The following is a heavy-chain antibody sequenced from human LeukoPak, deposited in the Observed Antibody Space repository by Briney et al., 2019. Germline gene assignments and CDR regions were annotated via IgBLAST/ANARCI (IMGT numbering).Heavy chain of an antibody. D-gene: IGHD2-2*01. CDR2: ISYDGSNK. J-gene: IGHJ4*02. V-gene: IGHV3-30*04. Sequence: SGGSLRLSCAASGFNFRNYALSWVRQAPGKGLEWVAVISYDGSNKYYADSVKGRFTISRDNSKNTLYLQMNSLRAEDTAVYYCARDRASSLDYWGQGTLVTVSS. CDR1: GFNFRNYA. CDR3: ARDRASSLDY.